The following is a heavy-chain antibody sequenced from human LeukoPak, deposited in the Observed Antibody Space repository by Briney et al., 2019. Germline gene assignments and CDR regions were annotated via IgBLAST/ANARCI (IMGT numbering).Heavy chain of an antibody. J-gene: IGHJ3*02. Sequence: GGSLRLSCAASGFTVSSNYMSWVRQAPGKGLEWVSVIYSGGSTYYADSVKGRFTISRHNSKNTLYLQMNSLRAEDTAVYYCARGHCGGDCYSPFDAFDIWGQGTMVTVSS. CDR1: GFTVSSNY. D-gene: IGHD2-21*02. V-gene: IGHV3-53*04. CDR3: ARGHCGGDCYSPFDAFDI. CDR2: IYSGGST.